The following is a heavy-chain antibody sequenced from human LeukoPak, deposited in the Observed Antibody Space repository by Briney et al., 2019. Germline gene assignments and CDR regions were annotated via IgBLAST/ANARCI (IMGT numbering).Heavy chain of an antibody. V-gene: IGHV3-21*01. J-gene: IGHJ4*02. CDR1: GFTFSSYS. Sequence: GGSLRLSCAASGFTFSSYSMNWVRQAPGKGLEWVSSISSSSYIYYADSMKGRFTISRDNAKNSLYLQMNSLRAEDAAVYYCATTSSSYPKIFDYWGQGTLVTVSS. CDR2: ISSSSYI. CDR3: ATTSSSYPKIFDY. D-gene: IGHD6-13*01.